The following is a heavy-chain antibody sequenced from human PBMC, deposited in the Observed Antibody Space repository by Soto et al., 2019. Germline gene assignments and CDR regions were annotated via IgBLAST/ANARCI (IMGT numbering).Heavy chain of an antibody. D-gene: IGHD6-13*01. CDR1: GFTFSSYG. J-gene: IGHJ4*02. CDR3: ARRPKGIAAAATYFDY. V-gene: IGHV3-33*01. CDR2: IWYDGSNK. Sequence: QVQLVESGGAVVQPGRSLRLSCAASGFTFSSYGMHWVRQAPGKGLEWVAVIWYDGSNKYYADSVKGRFTISRDNSKNTLYLQMNSLRAEDTAVYYCARRPKGIAAAATYFDYWGQGTLVTVSS.